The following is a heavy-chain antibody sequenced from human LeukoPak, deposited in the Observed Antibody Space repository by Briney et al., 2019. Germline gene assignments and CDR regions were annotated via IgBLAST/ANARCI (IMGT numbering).Heavy chain of an antibody. J-gene: IGHJ4*02. Sequence: SETLSLTCTVSGGSISSSSYYWGWIRQPPGKGLEWIGSIYYSGSTYYNPSLKSRVTISVDTSKNQFSLKLSPVTATDTAVYYCARRLYGGKTDYWGQGTLVTVSS. V-gene: IGHV4-39*01. CDR1: GGSISSSSYY. CDR3: ARRLYGGKTDY. CDR2: IYYSGST. D-gene: IGHD4-23*01.